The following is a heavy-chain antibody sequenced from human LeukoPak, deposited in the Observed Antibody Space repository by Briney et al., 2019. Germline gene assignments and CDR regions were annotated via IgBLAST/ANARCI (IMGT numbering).Heavy chain of an antibody. Sequence: ASVKVSCKASGGTFSSYAISWVRQAPGQGLEWMGGIIPIFGTANYAQKFQGRVTINTDESTSTAYMELSSLRSEDTAVYYCARGSPVEMATADAFDIWGQGTMVTVSS. CDR3: ARGSPVEMATADAFDI. V-gene: IGHV1-69*05. CDR1: GGTFSSYA. CDR2: IIPIFGTA. D-gene: IGHD5-24*01. J-gene: IGHJ3*02.